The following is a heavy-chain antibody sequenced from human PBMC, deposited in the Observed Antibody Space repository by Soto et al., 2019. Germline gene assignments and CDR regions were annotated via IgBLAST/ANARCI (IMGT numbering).Heavy chain of an antibody. CDR2: ISNDGSNK. J-gene: IGHJ4*02. Sequence: VQLVESGGGVVQPGRSLRLSCAASGFSFSSYGMHWVRQAPGKGLEWVAGISNDGSNKYYADSVKGRFTISRDNYKIPLYLQVNSLRAEDTAVYYCAKDRRRSWSRFDYWGQGTLVTVSS. CDR1: GFSFSSYG. D-gene: IGHD6-13*01. V-gene: IGHV3-30*18. CDR3: AKDRRRSWSRFDY.